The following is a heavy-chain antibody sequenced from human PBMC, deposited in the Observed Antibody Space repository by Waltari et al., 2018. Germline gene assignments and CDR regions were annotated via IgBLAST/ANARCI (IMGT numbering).Heavy chain of an antibody. D-gene: IGHD6-19*01. CDR1: GYTFTSCD. CDR3: ARGLAVYSSGWPSGY. CDR2: MNPNSGNT. Sequence: QVQLVQSGAEVKKPGASVKVSCKASGYTFTSCDINWGRPATGQGREWMGWMNPNSGNTGYAQKFQGRVTMTRNTSISTAYMELSSLRSEDTAVYYCARGLAVYSSGWPSGYWGQGTLVTVSS. V-gene: IGHV1-8*01. J-gene: IGHJ4*02.